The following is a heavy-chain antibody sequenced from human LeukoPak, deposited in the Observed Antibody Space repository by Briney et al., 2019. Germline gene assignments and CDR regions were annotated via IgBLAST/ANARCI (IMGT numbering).Heavy chain of an antibody. CDR2: IIPILGIA. D-gene: IGHD6-19*01. V-gene: IGHV1-69*04. CDR1: GGTFSSYA. Sequence: ASVKVSCKASGGTFSSYAISWVRQAPGQGLEWMGRIIPILGIANYAQKFQGRVTITADKSTSTAYMELSSLRSEDTAVYYCARDTPPSIAVAGTWRAFDIWGQGTMVTVSS. CDR3: ARDTPPSIAVAGTWRAFDI. J-gene: IGHJ3*02.